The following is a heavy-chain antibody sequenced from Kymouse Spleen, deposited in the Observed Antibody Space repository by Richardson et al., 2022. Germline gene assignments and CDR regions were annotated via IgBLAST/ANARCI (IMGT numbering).Heavy chain of an antibody. D-gene: IGHD3-10*01. V-gene: IGHV6-1*01. J-gene: IGHJ6*02. CDR1: GDSVSSNSAA. CDR2: TYYRSKWYN. CDR3: AREGFITMVRGVRPYYYYGMDV. Sequence: QVQLQQSGPGLVKPSQTLSLTCAISGDSVSSNSAAWNWIRQSPSRGLEWLGRTYYRSKWYNDYAVSVKSRITINPDTSKNQFSLQLNSVTPEDTAVYYCAREGFITMVRGVRPYYYYGMDVWGQGTTVTVSS.